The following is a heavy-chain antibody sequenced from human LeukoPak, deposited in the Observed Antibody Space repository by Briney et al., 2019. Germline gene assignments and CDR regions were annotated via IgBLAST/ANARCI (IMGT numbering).Heavy chain of an antibody. J-gene: IGHJ6*03. CDR2: LSWNSGGI. CDR1: EFTFDDYA. Sequence: GGSLTLSCEASEFTFDDYAMHWVRQAPGKGLEWVSSLSWNSGGIGYADSVKGRFTTSRDNAKKTLYLQMNSLRTDDTGMYYCVSKGSSPRYMDVWGKGTTVAVSS. D-gene: IGHD3-10*01. V-gene: IGHV3-9*01. CDR3: VSKGSSPRYMDV.